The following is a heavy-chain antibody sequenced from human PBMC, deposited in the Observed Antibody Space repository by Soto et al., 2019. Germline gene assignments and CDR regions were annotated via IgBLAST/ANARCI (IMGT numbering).Heavy chain of an antibody. J-gene: IGHJ4*02. CDR2: ISAYNGNT. CDR3: ARVVKFRSDLWSGRNILGY. V-gene: IGHV1-18*01. D-gene: IGHD3-3*01. Sequence: ASVKVSCKASGYTFTSYGISWVRQAPGQGLEWMGWISAYNGNTNYAQKLQGRVTMTTDTSTSTAYMELRSLRSDDTAVYYCARVVKFRSDLWSGRNILGYWGQGTLVTVSS. CDR1: GYTFTSYG.